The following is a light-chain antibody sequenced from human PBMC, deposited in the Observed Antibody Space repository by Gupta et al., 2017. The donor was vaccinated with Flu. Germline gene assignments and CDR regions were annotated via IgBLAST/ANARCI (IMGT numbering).Light chain of an antibody. Sequence: IHLPLSPSSLSASVGDRVTITCRASQNIENFLDWYQQKPGEAPKLLIYGASSLQSGVPSRFSGSGSGTEFTLTISSLQPDDVASYYCQQSDNNPRTFGQGTRVEIK. CDR1: QNIENF. V-gene: IGKV1-39*01. J-gene: IGKJ1*01. CDR2: GAS. CDR3: QQSDNNPRT.